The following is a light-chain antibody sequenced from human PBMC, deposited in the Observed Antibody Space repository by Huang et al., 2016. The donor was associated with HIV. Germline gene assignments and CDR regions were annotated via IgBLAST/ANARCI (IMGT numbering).Light chain of an antibody. CDR1: QGISNF. CDR3: QKYNSAPWT. Sequence: DIQMTQSPSSLSASVGDRVTITCRASQGISNFLAWYQQKPGRVPQLLISAASTLQSGVPSRCSGSGAGTDFTLTINSLQPEDVATYDCQKYNSAPWTFGQGTKVDIK. CDR2: AAS. V-gene: IGKV1-27*01. J-gene: IGKJ1*01.